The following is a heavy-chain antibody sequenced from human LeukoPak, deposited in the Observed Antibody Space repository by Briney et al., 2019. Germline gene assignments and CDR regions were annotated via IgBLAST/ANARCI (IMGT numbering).Heavy chain of an antibody. CDR3: TRDPHALDF. CDR2: INSDGRST. J-gene: IGHJ4*02. V-gene: IGHV3-74*01. Sequence: PGGSLRLSCAASGFTFSSNWMHWVRQAPGQGLVWVSRINSDGRSTSYADSVKGRFTISRDNAKNTLYLQMNSLRDEDTAVYYCTRDPHALDFWGQGTLVTVSS. CDR1: GFTFSSNW.